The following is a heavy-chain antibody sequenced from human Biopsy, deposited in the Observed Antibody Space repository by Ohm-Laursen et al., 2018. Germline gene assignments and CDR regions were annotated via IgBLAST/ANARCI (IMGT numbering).Heavy chain of an antibody. CDR1: GVSINGGRYY. Sequence: SQTLSLTCTVSGVSINGGRYYWNWIRHHPGKGLEWIGNIFYSANTYYNPSLKSRVTISVDTSKNQFSLTLSSVTAADTAVYYCARDSGILNYGNFKYYHYYGMDVWGQGTKVTASS. J-gene: IGHJ6*02. CDR3: ARDSGILNYGNFKYYHYYGMDV. CDR2: IFYSANT. D-gene: IGHD4-11*01. V-gene: IGHV4-31*03.